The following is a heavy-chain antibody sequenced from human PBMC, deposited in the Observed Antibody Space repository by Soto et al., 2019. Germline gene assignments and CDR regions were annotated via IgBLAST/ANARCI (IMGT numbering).Heavy chain of an antibody. D-gene: IGHD6-19*01. V-gene: IGHV4-4*02. CDR1: GGSISSSNW. CDR2: IYHSGST. J-gene: IGHJ4*02. CDR3: AREDGAVVGYPWDVY. Sequence: QVQLQESGPGLVKPSGTLSLTCAVSGGSISSSNWWSWVRQPPGKGLEWIGEIYHSGSTNYNPSLKSRVTISVDKSKNQFSLKLRSVTAADTAVYYCAREDGAVVGYPWDVYWGQGTLVTVSS.